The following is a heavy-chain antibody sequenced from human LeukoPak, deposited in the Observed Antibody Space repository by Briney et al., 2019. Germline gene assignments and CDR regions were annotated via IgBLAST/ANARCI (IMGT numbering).Heavy chain of an antibody. CDR2: IRSKGYGGTT. D-gene: IGHD2-2*01. CDR1: GFTFGDYA. J-gene: IGHJ4*02. V-gene: IGHV3-49*04. CDR3: TRDLYGTNLSGFDY. Sequence: PGRSLRLSCTASGFTFGDYAMSWVRQAPVKGLEWVGSIRSKGYGGTTEYAASVKGRFTISRDDSKSIAYLQMNSLRTEDTAVFYCTRDLYGTNLSGFDYWGQGSLVTVSS.